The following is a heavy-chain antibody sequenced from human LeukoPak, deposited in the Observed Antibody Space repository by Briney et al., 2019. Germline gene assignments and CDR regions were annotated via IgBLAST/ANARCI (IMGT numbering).Heavy chain of an antibody. CDR2: INGDGSST. CDR3: TRGRYYGMDV. V-gene: IGHV3-74*01. CDR1: GFTFSSYW. J-gene: IGHJ6*02. Sequence: GGSLRLSCAASGFTFSSYWMHWVRQAPGKGLVWVSRINGDGSSTTYADSVKGRFTISRDNAKSTLYLQLNSLRAEDTAVYFCTRGRYYGMDVWGQGTTVTVSS.